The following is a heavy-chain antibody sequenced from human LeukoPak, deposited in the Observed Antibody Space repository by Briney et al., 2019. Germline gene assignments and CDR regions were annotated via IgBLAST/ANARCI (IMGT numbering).Heavy chain of an antibody. V-gene: IGHV3-33*06. D-gene: IGHD1-26*01. CDR1: GFTFSDYG. CDR3: AKDRGSYSTTADS. CDR2: IWYDGTNK. Sequence: GRSPRLSWAASGFTFSDYGIHWVRQAPGKGLEWVAVIWYDGTNKYYGDSVKGRFTISRDNSKNTLYLQMNSLRAEDTAVYYCAKDRGSYSTTADSWGQGTLVTVSS. J-gene: IGHJ5*01.